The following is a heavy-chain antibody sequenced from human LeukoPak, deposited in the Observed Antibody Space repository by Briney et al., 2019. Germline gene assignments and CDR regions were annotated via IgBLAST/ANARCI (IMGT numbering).Heavy chain of an antibody. CDR2: IYYSGST. Sequence: SETLSLTCTVSGGSISSGGYYWSWIRQHPGKGLEWIGYIYYSGSTYYNPSLKSRVTISVDTSKNQFSLKLSSVTAADTAVYSCARGRRFLEWLLRTGHFDYWGQGTLVTVSS. J-gene: IGHJ4*02. CDR3: ARGRRFLEWLLRTGHFDY. V-gene: IGHV4-31*03. D-gene: IGHD3-3*01. CDR1: GGSISSGGYY.